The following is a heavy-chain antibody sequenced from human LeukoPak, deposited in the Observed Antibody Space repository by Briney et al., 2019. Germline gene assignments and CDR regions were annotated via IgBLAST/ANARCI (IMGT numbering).Heavy chain of an antibody. CDR2: IIPIFGIA. V-gene: IGHV1-69*04. D-gene: IGHD1-26*01. Sequence: TISSYAISWRRHTPRQGLEWMGRIIPIFGIANYAQKFQGRVTITADKSTSTAYMELSSLRSEDTAVYYCARSLFPSGSAFDIWGQGTMVTVSS. CDR1: TISSYA. J-gene: IGHJ3*02. CDR3: ARSLFPSGSAFDI.